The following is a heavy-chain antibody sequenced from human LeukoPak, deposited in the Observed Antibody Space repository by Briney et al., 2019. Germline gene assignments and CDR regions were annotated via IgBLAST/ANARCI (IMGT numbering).Heavy chain of an antibody. V-gene: IGHV4-31*03. CDR1: GGSIGSGGYY. CDR2: IYYSGST. CDR3: AREVVAASRYGMDV. J-gene: IGHJ6*02. Sequence: SQTLSLTCTVSGGSIGSGGYYWSWIRQHPGKGLEWIGYIYYSGSTYYNPSLKSRVTISVDTSKNQFSLKLSSVTAADTAVYYCAREVVAASRYGMDVWGQGTTVTVSS. D-gene: IGHD2-15*01.